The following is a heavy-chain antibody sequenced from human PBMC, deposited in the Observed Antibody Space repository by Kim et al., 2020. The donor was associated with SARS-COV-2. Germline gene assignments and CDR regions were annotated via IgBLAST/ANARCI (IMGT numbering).Heavy chain of an antibody. Sequence: SETLSLTCTVSGGSISSYYWSWIRQPPGKGLEWIGYIYYSGSTNYNPSLKSRVTISVDTSKNQFSLKLSSVTAADTAVYYCARGSDYRNWFDPWPGNPGHRLL. D-gene: IGHD1-26*01. CDR2: IYYSGST. J-gene: IGHJ5*02. V-gene: IGHV4-59*13. CDR3: ARGSDYRNWFDP. CDR1: GGSISSYY.